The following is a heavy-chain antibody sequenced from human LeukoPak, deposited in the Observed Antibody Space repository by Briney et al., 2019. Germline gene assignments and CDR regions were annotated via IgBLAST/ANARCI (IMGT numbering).Heavy chain of an antibody. Sequence: PETLSLTCAISGHSTTRGYYWAWFRQSPGKGLEWTATFFQSHKSFYNASLESRVTMSLDTSKSQFSLTLSSVTAADTAVYYCARGRVCSNGVCPYYYYYYMDVWGKGTTVTVSS. J-gene: IGHJ6*03. V-gene: IGHV4-38-2*01. D-gene: IGHD2-8*01. CDR3: ARGRVCSNGVCPYYYYYYMDV. CDR2: FFQSHKS. CDR1: GHSTTRGYY.